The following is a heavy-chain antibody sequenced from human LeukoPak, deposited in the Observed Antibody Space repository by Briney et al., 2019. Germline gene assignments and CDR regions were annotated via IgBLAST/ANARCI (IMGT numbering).Heavy chain of an antibody. CDR3: AKGDGSGTGGWFDP. D-gene: IGHD3-10*01. CDR2: ISGSGGST. Sequence: GGSLRLSCTASGFTFSGYGMSWVRQAPGKGLEWVSAISGSGGSTYYADSVKGRFTISRDNSKNTLYLQMNSLRAEDTAVYYCAKGDGSGTGGWFDPWGQGTLVTVSS. V-gene: IGHV3-23*01. CDR1: GFTFSGYG. J-gene: IGHJ5*02.